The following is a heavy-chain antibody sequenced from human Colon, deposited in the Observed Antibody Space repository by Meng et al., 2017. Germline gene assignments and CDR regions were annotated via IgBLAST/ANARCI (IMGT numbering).Heavy chain of an antibody. CDR2: IRNKANNYAT. CDR3: AFGTTSFYFALDV. V-gene: IGHV3-73*01. J-gene: IGHJ6*02. D-gene: IGHD3-16*01. Sequence: GESLKISCAASGFTFSDSAMHWVRQASGKGLEWVGRIRNKANNYATAYGVSVKGRISIFRDDSRNTVYLQINGLKTEGTAVYYCAFGTTSFYFALDVWGQGTTVTVSS. CDR1: GFTFSDSA.